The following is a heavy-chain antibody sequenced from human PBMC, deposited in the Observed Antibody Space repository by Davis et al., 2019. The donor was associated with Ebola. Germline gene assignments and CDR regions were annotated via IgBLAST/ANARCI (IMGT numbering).Heavy chain of an antibody. D-gene: IGHD3-9*01. CDR2: MNPNSEKT. Sequence: AASVKVSCKASGYTFTTYDIHWVRQATGQGLEWMGWMNPNSEKTGYAQKFQGRVTMTRSTSISPAYMALSSLRSEDTAAYYCARGGYFDWLTRWHYYGMDVWGQGTTVTVSS. CDR3: ARGGYFDWLTRWHYYGMDV. CDR1: GYTFTTYD. V-gene: IGHV1-8*01. J-gene: IGHJ6*02.